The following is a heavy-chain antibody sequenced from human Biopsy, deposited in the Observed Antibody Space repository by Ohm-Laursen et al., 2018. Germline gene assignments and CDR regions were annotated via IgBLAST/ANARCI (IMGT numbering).Heavy chain of an antibody. CDR3: ARAPPLIRGIVESWFDP. V-gene: IGHV4-4*07. D-gene: IGHD3-10*01. Sequence: TLSLTCTVSGGYISHYYWTWIRQPAGQGLEWIGRIYITGETDYNPSLKSRVTMSVDSSKKQFSLKLKSVTAADTAIYYCARAPPLIRGIVESWFDPWGQGILVTVSS. CDR1: GGYISHYY. J-gene: IGHJ5*02. CDR2: IYITGET.